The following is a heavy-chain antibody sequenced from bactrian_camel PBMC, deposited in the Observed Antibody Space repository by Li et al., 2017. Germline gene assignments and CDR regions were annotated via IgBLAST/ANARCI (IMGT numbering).Heavy chain of an antibody. CDR2: IDSGGIT. J-gene: IGHJ4*01. Sequence: HVQLVESGGGSVQTGGSLRLTCAASGYTYSSHCMGWFRQAPGKEREGIATIDSGGITAYADSVEGRFTITKDSAKNTLYLQIDSVKPEDTAMYYCAADAARRGPERCSSRYTPHFLYWGQGTQVTVS. V-gene: IGHV3S53*01. CDR1: GYTYSSHC. CDR3: AADAARRGPERCSSRYTPHFLY. D-gene: IGHD6*01.